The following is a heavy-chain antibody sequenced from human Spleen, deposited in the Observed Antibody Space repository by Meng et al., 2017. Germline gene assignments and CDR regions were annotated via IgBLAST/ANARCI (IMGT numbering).Heavy chain of an antibody. CDR1: RIIFGNAW. V-gene: IGHV3-15*01. Sequence: EVDVWECGGDLVKPGGSLRLACADSRIIFGNAWIPWVGQVPGKGLEGVGRIKSQADGGTTAYAAPVKGRFTISKDDSKKTVFLQMNSLTIEDTAMYYCSAVIFWGQGTLVTVSS. CDR3: SAVIF. CDR2: IKSQADGGTT. D-gene: IGHD3/OR15-3a*01. J-gene: IGHJ4*02.